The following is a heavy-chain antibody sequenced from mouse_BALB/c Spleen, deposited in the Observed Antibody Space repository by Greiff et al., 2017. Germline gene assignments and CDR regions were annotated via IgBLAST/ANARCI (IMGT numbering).Heavy chain of an antibody. D-gene: IGHD3-2*02. CDR2: ISNGGGST. CDR1: GFTFSSYT. Sequence: EVMLVESGGGLVQPGGSLKLSCAASGFTFSSYTMSWVRQTPEKRLEWVAYISNGGGSTYYPDTVKGRFTISRDNAKNTLYLQMSSLKSEDTAMYYCAREATLTKDAMDYWGQGTSVTVSS. V-gene: IGHV5-12-2*01. J-gene: IGHJ4*01. CDR3: AREATLTKDAMDY.